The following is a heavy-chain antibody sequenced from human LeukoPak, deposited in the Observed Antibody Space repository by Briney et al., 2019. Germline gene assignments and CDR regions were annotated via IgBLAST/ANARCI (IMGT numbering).Heavy chain of an antibody. D-gene: IGHD2-15*01. V-gene: IGHV3-30*18. Sequence: GGSLRLSCAASGFXFSSYGMHWVRQAPGKGLEWVAVISYDGSNKYYADSVKGRFTISRDNSKNTLYLQMNSLRAEDTAVYYCAKEVAVEYYFDYWGQGTLVTVSS. CDR1: GFXFSSYG. CDR3: AKEVAVEYYFDY. J-gene: IGHJ4*02. CDR2: ISYDGSNK.